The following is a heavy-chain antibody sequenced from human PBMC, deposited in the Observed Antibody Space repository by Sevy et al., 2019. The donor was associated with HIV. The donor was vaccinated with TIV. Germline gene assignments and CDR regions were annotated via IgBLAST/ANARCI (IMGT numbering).Heavy chain of an antibody. CDR1: GFTFSSYT. CDR2: ISGSDDRT. D-gene: IGHD3-22*01. CDR3: AKGVTMIVVVDTFDI. V-gene: IGHV3-23*01. J-gene: IGHJ3*02. Sequence: GGSLRLSCAASGFTFSSYTMNWVRQAPGKGLEWVSGISGSDDRTYYADSVKGRFTISRDNSKNTLSLQMNSLRADDTAVYYCAKGVTMIVVVDTFDIWGQGTMVTVSS.